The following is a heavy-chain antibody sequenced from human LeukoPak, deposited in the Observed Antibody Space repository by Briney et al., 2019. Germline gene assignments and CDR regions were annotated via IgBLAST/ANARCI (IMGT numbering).Heavy chain of an antibody. Sequence: SETLSLTCTVSGGSISSSSYYWGWIRQPPGKGLEWIVSIYYSGSTYYNPSLKSRVTISVDTSKNQFSLKLSSVTAADTAVYYCARHSVKLLRFLVGEFDYWGQGTLVTVSS. CDR2: IYYSGST. D-gene: IGHD3-3*01. V-gene: IGHV4-39*01. J-gene: IGHJ4*02. CDR1: GGSISSSSYY. CDR3: ARHSVKLLRFLVGEFDY.